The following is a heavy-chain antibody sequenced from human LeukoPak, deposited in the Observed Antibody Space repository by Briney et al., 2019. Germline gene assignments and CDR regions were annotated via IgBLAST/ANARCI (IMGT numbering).Heavy chain of an antibody. V-gene: IGHV1-69*01. J-gene: IGHJ3*02. CDR1: GGTFSSYA. CDR3: ARNLMVRGVIIIGAFDI. D-gene: IGHD3-10*01. Sequence: SVKVSCKASGGTFSSYAISWVRQAPGQGLKWMGGIIPIFGIANYAQKFQGRVTITADESTSTAYMELSSLRSEDTAVYYCARNLMVRGVIIIGAFDIWGQGTMVTVSS. CDR2: IIPIFGIA.